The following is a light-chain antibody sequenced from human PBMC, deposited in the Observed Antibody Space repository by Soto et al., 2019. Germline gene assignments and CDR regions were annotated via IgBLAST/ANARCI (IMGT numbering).Light chain of an antibody. CDR2: GGS. Sequence: EIIMKHSPATLSVSKGERATLSCRASQSVSSNLAWYQQKPGQAPRLLIYGGSTRATGIPARFSGSGSGTDFTLTISSLQSEDFAVYYCQQYNNLPRTFGGGSMVDI. J-gene: IGKJ4*01. CDR3: QQYNNLPRT. V-gene: IGKV3-15*01. CDR1: QSVSSN.